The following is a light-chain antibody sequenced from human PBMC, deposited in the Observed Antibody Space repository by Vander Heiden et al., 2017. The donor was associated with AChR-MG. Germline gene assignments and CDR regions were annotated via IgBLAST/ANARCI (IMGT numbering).Light chain of an antibody. CDR1: SSDVGGYNY. J-gene: IGLJ1*01. V-gene: IGLV2-11*01. Sequence: QSPLTQPRPVSGSPGQSVTISCTGTSSDVGGYNYVSWYQQHPGKAPKLMIYDVSKRPSGVPDRFSGSKSGNTASLTISGLQAEDEADYYCCSYAGSPYVFGTGTKVTVL. CDR2: DVS. CDR3: CSYAGSPYV.